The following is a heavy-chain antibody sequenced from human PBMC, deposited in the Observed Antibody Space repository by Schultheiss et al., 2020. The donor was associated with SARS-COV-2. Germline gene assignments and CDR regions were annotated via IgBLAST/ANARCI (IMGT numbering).Heavy chain of an antibody. Sequence: GGSLRLSCAASGFTFSSYAMHWVRQAPGKGLEWVSGISWNSGSIGYADSVKGRFTISRDNAKNTLYLQMSSLRAEDTAVYYCVKAQVGANKAYYYGMDVWGQGTTVTVSS. J-gene: IGHJ6*02. CDR2: ISWNSGSI. CDR3: VKAQVGANKAYYYGMDV. V-gene: IGHV3-9*01. D-gene: IGHD1-26*01. CDR1: GFTFSSYA.